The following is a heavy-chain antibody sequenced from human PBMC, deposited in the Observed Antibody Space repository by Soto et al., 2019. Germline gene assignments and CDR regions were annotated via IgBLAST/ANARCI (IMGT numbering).Heavy chain of an antibody. CDR3: AKDACRITFRCAPA. CDR1: GFTFSTYT. J-gene: IGHJ1*01. Sequence: DVQLLESGGGLVQPGGSLRLSCAASGFTFSTYTMNWVRQAPGKGLEWVSGINGGGDTTDYADSVKGRFTISRDNSKNTLYLQMNSLRAEDTAVYYCAKDACRITFRCAPAWGQGTLVTVSS. V-gene: IGHV3-23*01. CDR2: INGGGDTT. D-gene: IGHD3-10*01.